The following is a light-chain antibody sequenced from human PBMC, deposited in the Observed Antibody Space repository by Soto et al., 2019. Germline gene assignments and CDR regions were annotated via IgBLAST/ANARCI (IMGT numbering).Light chain of an antibody. Sequence: SYELTQPPSVSVSPGQTASITCSGAKLGGKYVCWYQQKPGQSPVLVIYEDSKRPSGIPGRFSGSNSGNTATLPISGTQAMDEADYYCQAWDSSVVFGGGTKLTVL. CDR1: KLGGKY. CDR3: QAWDSSVV. CDR2: EDS. V-gene: IGLV3-1*01. J-gene: IGLJ2*01.